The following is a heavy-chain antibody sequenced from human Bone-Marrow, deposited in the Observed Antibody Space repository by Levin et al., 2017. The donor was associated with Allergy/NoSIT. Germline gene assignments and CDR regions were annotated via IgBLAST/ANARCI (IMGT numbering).Heavy chain of an antibody. Sequence: PSETLSLTCSVSGDSISTYYWNWIRQPAGKGLELIGRAYTGGSTYYNPSFRSRVTMSLDTSRNQISLQLNSVTAADTAVYFCARGATATDLWGQGTLVTVSS. J-gene: IGHJ5*02. CDR1: GDSISTYY. V-gene: IGHV4-4*07. D-gene: IGHD4-17*01. CDR2: AYTGGST. CDR3: ARGATATDL.